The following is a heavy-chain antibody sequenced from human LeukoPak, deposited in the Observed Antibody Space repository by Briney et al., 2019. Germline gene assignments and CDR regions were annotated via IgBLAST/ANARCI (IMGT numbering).Heavy chain of an antibody. Sequence: GASVKVSCKASGYTFTSYGISWVRQAPGQGLEWMGWISAYNGNTNYAQKLQGRVTMTTDTSTSTAYMELRSLRSDDTAVYYCARVRRYCSGGSCPYSFDYWGQGTLVTVSS. J-gene: IGHJ4*02. CDR2: ISAYNGNT. D-gene: IGHD2-15*01. CDR1: GYTFTSYG. CDR3: ARVRRYCSGGSCPYSFDY. V-gene: IGHV1-18*04.